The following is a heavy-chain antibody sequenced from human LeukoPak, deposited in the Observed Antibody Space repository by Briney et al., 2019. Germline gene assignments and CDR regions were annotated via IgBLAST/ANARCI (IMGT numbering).Heavy chain of an antibody. V-gene: IGHV4-61*02. J-gene: IGHJ5*02. D-gene: IGHD6-19*01. Sequence: SETLSLTCTISGGSINSDRYYWAWIRQPAGKRLKWIGRIYTNGWTDYNPSLKSRVTISVDTSKNQFSLKLSFVPAADTAFYYCARGSGWNSFDPWGQGTLVTVSS. CDR1: GGSINSDRYY. CDR3: ARGSGWNSFDP. CDR2: IYTNGWT.